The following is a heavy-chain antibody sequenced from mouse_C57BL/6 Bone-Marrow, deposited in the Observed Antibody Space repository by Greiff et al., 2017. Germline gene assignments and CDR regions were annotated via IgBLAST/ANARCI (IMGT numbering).Heavy chain of an antibody. J-gene: IGHJ3*01. V-gene: IGHV1-69*01. CDR1: GYTFTSYW. CDR2: IDPSDSYT. Sequence: QVQLQQSGAELVMPGASVKLSCKASGYTFTSYWMHWVKQRPGQGLEWIGEIDPSDSYTNYNQKFKGKSTLTVDKSSSTAYMQRSSLTSEDSAVYYCAKGENYGYDQAWFAYWGQGTLVTVSA. CDR3: AKGENYGYDQAWFAY. D-gene: IGHD2-2*01.